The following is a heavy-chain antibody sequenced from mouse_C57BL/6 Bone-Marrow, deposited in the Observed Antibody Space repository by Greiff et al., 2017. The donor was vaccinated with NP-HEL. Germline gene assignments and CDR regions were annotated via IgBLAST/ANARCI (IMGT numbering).Heavy chain of an antibody. CDR3: TRRSDYDGGPYFDY. CDR1: GYTFTSYW. D-gene: IGHD2-4*01. J-gene: IGHJ2*01. V-gene: IGHV1-5*01. Sequence: EVKLVESGTVLARPGASVKMSCKTSGYTFTSYWMHWVKQRPGQGLEWIGAIYPGNSDTSYNQKFKGKAKLTAVTSASTAYMELSSLTNEDSAVYYCTRRSDYDGGPYFDYWAKAPLSQSPQ. CDR2: IYPGNSDT.